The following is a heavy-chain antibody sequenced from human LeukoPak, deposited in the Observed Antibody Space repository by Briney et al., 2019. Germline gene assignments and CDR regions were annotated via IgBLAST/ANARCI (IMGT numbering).Heavy chain of an antibody. Sequence: SETLSLTCTVSGGSVSDYYWSWIRQSPGKGLEWIGYLYYTGSTSYNPSLKSRVTISADTSKNQFSLKLNSVTAADTAVYYCARYSSSWSKVYFDYWGQGALVTVSS. CDR1: GGSVSDYY. J-gene: IGHJ4*02. CDR2: LYYTGST. CDR3: ARYSSSWSKVYFDY. V-gene: IGHV4-59*02. D-gene: IGHD6-13*01.